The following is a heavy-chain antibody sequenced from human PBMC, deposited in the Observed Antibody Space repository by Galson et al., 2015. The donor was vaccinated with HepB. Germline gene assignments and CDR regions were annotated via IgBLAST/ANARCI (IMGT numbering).Heavy chain of an antibody. CDR2: FAPELGET. J-gene: IGHJ4*02. D-gene: IGHD2-8*01. V-gene: IGHV1-24*01. CDR1: EYTLTELS. Sequence: SVKVSCKVSEYTLTELSIHWVRHTPADGLEWMGGFAPELGETIYALRFQGRVTMTEDTSTDTAYMELSSLRSEDTAIYYCTAGHTNYFDSWGQGTLVTVSS. CDR3: TAGHTNYFDS.